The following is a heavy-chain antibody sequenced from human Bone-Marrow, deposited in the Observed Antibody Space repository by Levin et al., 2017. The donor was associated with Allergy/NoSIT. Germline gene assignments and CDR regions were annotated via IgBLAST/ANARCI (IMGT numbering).Heavy chain of an antibody. V-gene: IGHV1-18*01. Sequence: ASVKVSCKASGYIFSTYGITWVRQVPGQGLEWMGWIRTYNGDTYYEEKFEGRVTMTTDTSTSFGYMELRRLRSDDTAVYYCARGGGRNSVPDALDVWGQGTMVTVSS. CDR2: IRTYNGDT. J-gene: IGHJ3*01. CDR1: GYIFSTYG. D-gene: IGHD2-15*01. CDR3: ARGGGRNSVPDALDV.